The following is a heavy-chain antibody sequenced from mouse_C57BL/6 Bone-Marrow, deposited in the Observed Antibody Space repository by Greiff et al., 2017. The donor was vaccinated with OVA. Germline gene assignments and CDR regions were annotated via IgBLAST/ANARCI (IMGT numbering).Heavy chain of an antibody. CDR3: AREGNTGYFDY. Sequence: QVQLKESGAELARPGASVKLSCKASGYTFTSSGISWVKQRTGQGLEWIGEIYPRSGNTYYNEKFKGKATLTADKSSSTAYMELRSLTSEDSAVYFCAREGNTGYFDYWGQGTTLTVSS. V-gene: IGHV1-81*01. CDR1: GYTFTSSG. CDR2: IYPRSGNT. J-gene: IGHJ2*01.